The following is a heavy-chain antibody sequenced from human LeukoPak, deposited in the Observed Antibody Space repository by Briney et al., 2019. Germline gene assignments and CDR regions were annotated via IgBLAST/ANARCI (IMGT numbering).Heavy chain of an antibody. CDR1: GGSISSSSYY. V-gene: IGHV4-39*01. CDR2: IYYSGST. Sequence: SETLSLTCTVSGGSISSSSYYWGWIRQPPGKGLEWIGSIYYSGSTYYNPSLKSRVTISVDTSKNQFSLKLSSVTAADTAVYYCARQDSSLSGEDYWGQGTLVTVSS. J-gene: IGHJ4*02. D-gene: IGHD3-22*01. CDR3: ARQDSSLSGEDY.